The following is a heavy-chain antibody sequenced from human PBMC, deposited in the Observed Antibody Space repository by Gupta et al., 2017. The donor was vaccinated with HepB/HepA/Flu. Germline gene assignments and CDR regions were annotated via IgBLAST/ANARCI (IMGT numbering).Heavy chain of an antibody. Sequence: QVQLQQWGAGLLKPSETLSLTCAVYGGSFSGYYWSWIRQPPGKGLEWIGEINHSGSTNYNPSLKSRVTISVDTSKNQFSLKLSSVTAADTAVYYCARGDSSGYSKPFDYWGQGTLVTVSS. D-gene: IGHD3-22*01. CDR1: GGSFSGYY. CDR2: INHSGST. CDR3: ARGDSSGYSKPFDY. J-gene: IGHJ4*02. V-gene: IGHV4-34*01.